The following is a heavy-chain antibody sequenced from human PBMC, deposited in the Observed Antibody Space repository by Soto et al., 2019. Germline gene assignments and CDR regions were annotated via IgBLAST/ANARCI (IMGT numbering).Heavy chain of an antibody. CDR1: GFPYSDYY. J-gene: IGHJ4*02. D-gene: IGHD2-15*01. Sequence: QVHLVESVGGLVKPGGSLRLSCPTSGFPYSDYYMSWIRQTPGKGLAWLSHISHKSTYSNYADSVKGRFTISRDNTKSSLFLQMNRLGVEDTDFYDCVRGGSGGLFAHWGQGVLVTVSS. CDR3: VRGGSGGLFAH. CDR2: ISHKSTYS. V-gene: IGHV3-11*06.